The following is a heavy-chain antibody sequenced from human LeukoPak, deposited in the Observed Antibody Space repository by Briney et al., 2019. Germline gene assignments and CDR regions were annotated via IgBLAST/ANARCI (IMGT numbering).Heavy chain of an antibody. CDR2: IYYRGNT. Sequence: SETLSLTCTVSGGSISSFYWSWTRQPPGKGLEWIGYIYYRGNTQYNPSLKSRVTISVDTSKNQFSLRLTSVTAADTAVYFDLWGRGTLVTVSS. CDR1: GGSISSFY. V-gene: IGHV4-59*01. CDR3: L. J-gene: IGHJ2*01.